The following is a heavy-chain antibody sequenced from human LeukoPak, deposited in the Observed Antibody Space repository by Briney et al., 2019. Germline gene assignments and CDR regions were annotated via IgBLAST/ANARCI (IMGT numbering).Heavy chain of an antibody. CDR1: GFTFSSYG. V-gene: IGHV3-33*01. D-gene: IGHD5-12*01. J-gene: IGHJ4*02. CDR2: IWYDGSNK. Sequence: GGSLRLSCAASGFTFSSYGMHWVRQAPGKGLEWGAVIWYDGSNKYYADSVKGRFTISRDNSENTLYLQMNSLRAEDTAVYYCARERSGYDWSYFDYWGQGTLVTVSS. CDR3: ARERSGYDWSYFDY.